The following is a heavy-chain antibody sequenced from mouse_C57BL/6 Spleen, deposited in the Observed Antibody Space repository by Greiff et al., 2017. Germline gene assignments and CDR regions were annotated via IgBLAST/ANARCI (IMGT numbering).Heavy chain of an antibody. CDR1: GYTFTEYT. V-gene: IGHV1-62-2*01. D-gene: IGHD1-1*01. Sequence: QVQLKESGAELVKPGASLKLSCKASGYTFTEYTIHWVKQRSGQGLEWIGWFYPGSGSIKYNEKFKDKATLTADKSTSTVDMELSRLTSEDSAVYFCARHEGITTVVPFDYAMDYWGQGASVTVSS. CDR2: FYPGSGSI. CDR3: ARHEGITTVVPFDYAMDY. J-gene: IGHJ4*01.